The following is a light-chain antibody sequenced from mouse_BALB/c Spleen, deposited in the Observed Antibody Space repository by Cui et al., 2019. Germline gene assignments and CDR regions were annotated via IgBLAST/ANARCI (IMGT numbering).Light chain of an antibody. V-gene: IGKV4-68*01. CDR1: SSVSY. J-gene: IGKJ5*01. CDR2: LTS. Sequence: QILLTQSPAIMSASPGEKVTMTCSASSSVSYMYWYQQKPRSSPKPWIYLTSNLASGVPARFSGSGSGTSYSLTISSMEAEDAATYYCQQWSSNPLTFGAGTKLELK. CDR3: QQWSSNPLT.